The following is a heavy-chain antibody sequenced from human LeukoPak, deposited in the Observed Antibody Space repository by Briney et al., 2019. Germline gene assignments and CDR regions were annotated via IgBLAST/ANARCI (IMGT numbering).Heavy chain of an antibody. J-gene: IGHJ4*02. CDR3: ARDPHLWSGYYILYYFDY. Sequence: ASVKVSCKASGYTFTRYGINWVRQAPGQGLEWMGWISAYNGNANYAEKIQGRVTMTTDTSTSTAYMELRNLRSDDTAVYYCARDPHLWSGYYILYYFDYWGQGTLVTASS. V-gene: IGHV1-18*01. CDR2: ISAYNGNA. CDR1: GYTFTRYG. D-gene: IGHD3-3*02.